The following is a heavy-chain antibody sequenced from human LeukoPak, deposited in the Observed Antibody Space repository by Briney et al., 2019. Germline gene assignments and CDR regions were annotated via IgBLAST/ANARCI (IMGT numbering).Heavy chain of an antibody. J-gene: IGHJ4*02. D-gene: IGHD4-17*01. CDR3: AKGGDYGDYDVTPFDS. CDR2: ISDSGGST. V-gene: IGHV3-23*01. CDR1: GFTFSSYA. Sequence: GGSLRLSCTASGFTFSSYAVSWVRQAPGKGLEWVSAISDSGGSTYYADTVKGRFTISRDNSKNTLYLQMNSLRAEDTAVYYCAKGGDYGDYDVTPFDSWGQGTLVTVSS.